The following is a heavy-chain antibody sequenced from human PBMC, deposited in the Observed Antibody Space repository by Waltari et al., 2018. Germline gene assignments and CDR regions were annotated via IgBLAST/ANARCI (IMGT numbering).Heavy chain of an antibody. CDR3: AGTYLPEWLEKYNWFEP. V-gene: IGHV1-69*01. D-gene: IGHD3-3*01. CDR1: GGTFSSYA. J-gene: IGHJ5*02. CDR2: IIPMLGTA. Sequence: QVQLVQSGAEVKKPGSSVKVSCKASGGTFSSYAISWVRQAPGQGLEWMGGIIPMLGTANYAQKVQGRVTITADESTSTAYMELSSLRSEDTAVYYCAGTYLPEWLEKYNWFEPWGQGTLVTVSS.